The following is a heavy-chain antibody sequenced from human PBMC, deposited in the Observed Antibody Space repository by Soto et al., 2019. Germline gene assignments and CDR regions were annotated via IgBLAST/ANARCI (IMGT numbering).Heavy chain of an antibody. Sequence: QVQVVESGGGVVQPGTSLRLSCAASGFTFSKYGLHWVRQAPGKGLEWVAYIWYDGSNKYYADSVKGRSTISRDNTKKTLYLQMNSLRGGDTAIYYCARDMYSSSWHKADYYYYAVDVWGQGTTVIVSS. CDR3: ARDMYSSSWHKADYYYYAVDV. V-gene: IGHV3-33*01. CDR1: GFTFSKYG. J-gene: IGHJ6*02. CDR2: IWYDGSNK. D-gene: IGHD6-13*01.